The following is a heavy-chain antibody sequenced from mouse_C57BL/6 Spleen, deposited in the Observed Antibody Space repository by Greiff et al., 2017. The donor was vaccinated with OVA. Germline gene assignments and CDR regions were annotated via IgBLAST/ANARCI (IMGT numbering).Heavy chain of an antibody. CDR3: ARGVSLRNYFDY. Sequence: QVQLKESGPELVKPGASVKISCKASGYAFSSSWMNWVKQRPGKGLEWIGRIYPGDGDTNYNGKFKGKATLTADKSSSTAYMQLSSLTSEDSAVYFCARGVSLRNYFDYWGQGTTLTVSS. J-gene: IGHJ2*01. CDR2: IYPGDGDT. D-gene: IGHD1-1*01. V-gene: IGHV1-82*01. CDR1: GYAFSSSW.